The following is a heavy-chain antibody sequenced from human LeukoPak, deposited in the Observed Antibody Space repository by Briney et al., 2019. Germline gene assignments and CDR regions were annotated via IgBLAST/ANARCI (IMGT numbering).Heavy chain of an antibody. Sequence: SETLSLTCTVSGYSISSGYYWGWIRQPPGKGLEWIGSIYHSGSTYYNPSLKSRVTISVDTSKNQFSLKLSSVTAADTAVYYCARYLGYYDILTGYGYFDYWGRGTLVTVSS. CDR1: GYSISSGYY. J-gene: IGHJ4*02. V-gene: IGHV4-38-2*02. CDR2: IYHSGST. D-gene: IGHD3-9*01. CDR3: ARYLGYYDILTGYGYFDY.